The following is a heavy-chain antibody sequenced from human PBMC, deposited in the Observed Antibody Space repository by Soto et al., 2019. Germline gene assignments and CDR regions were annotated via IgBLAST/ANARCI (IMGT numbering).Heavy chain of an antibody. Sequence: ASVKVSCKVSGYTLTELSMHWVRQAPGKGLEWMGGFDPEDGETIYAQKFQGRVTMTEDTSTDTAYMELSSLRSEDTAVYYCAASVGVIPILRSDAFDIWGQGTMVTVSS. CDR3: AASVGVIPILRSDAFDI. D-gene: IGHD3-22*01. J-gene: IGHJ3*02. CDR1: GYTLTELS. V-gene: IGHV1-24*01. CDR2: FDPEDGET.